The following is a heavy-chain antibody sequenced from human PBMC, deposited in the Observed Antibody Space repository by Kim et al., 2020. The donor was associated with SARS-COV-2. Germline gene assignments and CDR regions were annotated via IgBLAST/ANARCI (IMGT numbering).Heavy chain of an antibody. J-gene: IGHJ4*02. Sequence: GGSLRLSCAASGFTFSSYAMSWVRQAPGKGLEWVSAISGSGGSTYYADSVKGRFTISRVNSKNTLYLQMNSLRAEDTAVYYCAKGTQGIAVAGYFDYWGQGTLVTVSS. CDR3: AKGTQGIAVAGYFDY. D-gene: IGHD6-19*01. V-gene: IGHV3-23*01. CDR2: ISGSGGST. CDR1: GFTFSSYA.